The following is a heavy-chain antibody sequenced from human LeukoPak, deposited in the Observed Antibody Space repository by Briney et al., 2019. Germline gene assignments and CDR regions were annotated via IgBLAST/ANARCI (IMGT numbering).Heavy chain of an antibody. J-gene: IGHJ4*02. D-gene: IGHD2-2*02. Sequence: ASVKVSCKASGYTFTSYYMHWVRQAPGQGLEWMGIINPSGGSTSYAQKFQGRVTMTRDTSTSTVYMELSSLRSEDTAVYYCARDRIVVVPAAIIGGGAYYFDYWGQGTLVTVPS. CDR3: ARDRIVVVPAAIIGGGAYYFDY. CDR1: GYTFTSYY. CDR2: INPSGGST. V-gene: IGHV1-46*01.